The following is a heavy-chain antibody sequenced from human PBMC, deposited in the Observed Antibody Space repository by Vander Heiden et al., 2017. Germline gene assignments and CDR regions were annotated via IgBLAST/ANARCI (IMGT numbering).Heavy chain of an antibody. Sequence: QVQLQQWGAGLLKPSETLSLTCAVYGGSFSGYYWSWIRHPPGKGLEWIGEINHSGSTNYNPSLKSRVTISVDTSKNQFSLKLSSVTAADTAVYYCARGSSYYDSSGYYKTPNNWFDPWGQGTLVTVSS. D-gene: IGHD3-22*01. CDR2: INHSGST. CDR1: GGSFSGYY. CDR3: ARGSSYYDSSGYYKTPNNWFDP. J-gene: IGHJ5*02. V-gene: IGHV4-34*01.